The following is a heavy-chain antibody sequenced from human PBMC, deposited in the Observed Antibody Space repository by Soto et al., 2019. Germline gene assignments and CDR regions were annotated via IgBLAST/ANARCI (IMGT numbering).Heavy chain of an antibody. CDR3: ANMEGMDQWAYSFDY. CDR2: IYGGGNGP. V-gene: IGHV3-23*01. D-gene: IGHD2-15*01. CDR1: GFTFSDFA. J-gene: IGHJ4*02. Sequence: EVQVLESGGGLVQPGGSLRLSCAATGFTFSDFAMSWVRQAPGKGLEWVSRIYGGGNGPHYAESGQGRVTISRDNSKNTLQLQLNSPSAEATAVYACANMEGMDQWAYSFDYWGQGTLVTVSS.